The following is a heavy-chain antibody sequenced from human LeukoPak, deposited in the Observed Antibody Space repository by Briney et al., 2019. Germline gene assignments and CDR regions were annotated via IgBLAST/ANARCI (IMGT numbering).Heavy chain of an antibody. Sequence: GGSLRLSCAASGFTFSTSTMQWVCQAPGKGLVWVSRSNIDGRSTTYADSVKGRFTISRANAKNTMFLQMNSPRSEDTGMYYLVIVFRMTVSGMSRRLFDYWVQGTLVTVSS. D-gene: IGHD6-19*01. J-gene: IGHJ4*02. CDR2: SNIDGRST. V-gene: IGHV3-74*01. CDR1: GFTFSTST. CDR3: VIVFRMTVSGMSRRLFDY.